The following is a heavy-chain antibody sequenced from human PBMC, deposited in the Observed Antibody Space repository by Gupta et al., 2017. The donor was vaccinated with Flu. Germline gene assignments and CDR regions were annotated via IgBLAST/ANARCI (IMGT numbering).Heavy chain of an antibody. CDR2: IYPGDSET. CDR3: VRHLLHRGEVAEEIDF. Sequence: VQLVQSGAEVKKPEASLKIPCQVSGYTFAIYWIGWVRQMPGKGLEWVGIIYPGDSETRYSPSFEGQVTISADRSINTAYLQWNSLKASDTAMYYCVRHLLHRGEVAEEIDFWGQGTPVTVSS. J-gene: IGHJ4*02. CDR1: GYTFAIYW. D-gene: IGHD3-10*01. V-gene: IGHV5-51*01.